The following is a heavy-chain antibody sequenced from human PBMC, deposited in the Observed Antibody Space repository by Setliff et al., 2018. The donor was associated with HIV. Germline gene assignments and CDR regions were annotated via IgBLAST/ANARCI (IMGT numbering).Heavy chain of an antibody. CDR3: ARDRGSYNFWSGLARGDNWFDP. CDR1: GYTFSSYD. J-gene: IGHJ5*02. CDR2: MNPNSGNT. V-gene: IGHV1-8*02. Sequence: ASVKVSCKASGYTFSSYDINWVRQATGQGLEWMGWMNPNSGNTGYAQKFQGRVTMTRDTSISTAYMELNNLKFEDTAVYYCARDRGSYNFWSGLARGDNWFDPWGQGTLVTVSS. D-gene: IGHD3-3*01.